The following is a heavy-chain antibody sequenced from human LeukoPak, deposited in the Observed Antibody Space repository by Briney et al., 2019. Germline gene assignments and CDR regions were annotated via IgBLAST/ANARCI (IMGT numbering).Heavy chain of an antibody. J-gene: IGHJ4*02. CDR3: AREPLLWFGELSHYFDY. V-gene: IGHV3-30*02. CDR1: GFTFSSYG. CDR2: IRYDGSNK. Sequence: SGGSLRLSCAASGFTFSSYGMHWVRQAPGKGLEWVAFIRYDGSNKYYADSVKGRFTISRDNSKNTLYLQMNSLRAEDTAVYYCAREPLLWFGELSHYFDYWGQGTLVTVSS. D-gene: IGHD3-10*01.